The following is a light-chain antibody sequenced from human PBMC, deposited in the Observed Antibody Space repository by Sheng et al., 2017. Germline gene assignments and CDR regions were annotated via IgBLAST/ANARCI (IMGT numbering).Light chain of an antibody. Sequence: DIQMTQSPSSLSASVGDRVTITCRPSQGISNWLAWYQQKPGRAPQLLIFKATTLETGVPTRFSGSGSGTDFTLTISSLQPDDFATYYCQQFNIFGGGTKVEI. J-gene: IGKJ4*01. CDR1: QGISNW. CDR2: KAT. V-gene: IGKV1-5*03. CDR3: QQFNI.